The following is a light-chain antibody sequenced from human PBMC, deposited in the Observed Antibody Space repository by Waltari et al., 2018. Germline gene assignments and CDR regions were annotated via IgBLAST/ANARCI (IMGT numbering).Light chain of an antibody. CDR1: QSISSW. V-gene: IGKV1-5*03. J-gene: IGKJ3*01. Sequence: DIQMTQSPSTLSASVGDRVTITCRASQSISSWLAWYQQKPGKAPKLLIYKASSLESGVPSRFSGSGSATEFTLTISSLQPDDFATYYCQQYNNYPFTFGPGTKVDIK. CDR2: KAS. CDR3: QQYNNYPFT.